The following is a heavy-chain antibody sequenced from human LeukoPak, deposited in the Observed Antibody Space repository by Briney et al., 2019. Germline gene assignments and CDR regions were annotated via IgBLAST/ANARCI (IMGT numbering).Heavy chain of an antibody. CDR1: GGSISSGGYY. CDR2: IYYSGST. CDR3: ARGRYYYDSSGYLQTGFDP. Sequence: SQTLSLTCTVSGGSISSGGYYWSWIRQHPGKGLEWIGYIYYSGSTYYNPSLKSRVTISVDTSKNQFSLKLSSVTAADTAVYYCARGRYYYDSSGYLQTGFDPWGQGTLVTVSS. D-gene: IGHD3-22*01. J-gene: IGHJ5*02. V-gene: IGHV4-31*03.